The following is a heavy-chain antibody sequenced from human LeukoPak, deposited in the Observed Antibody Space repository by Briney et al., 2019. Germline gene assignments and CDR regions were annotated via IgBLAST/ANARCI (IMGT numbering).Heavy chain of an antibody. CDR1: GFTFSSYR. V-gene: IGHV3-74*01. CDR2: INSDGSSR. J-gene: IGHJ6*03. Sequence: GGSLRLSCAAFGFTFSSYRMHWVRQAPGKGLVWVSRINSDGSSRHYADSVKGRFTISRDNAKNTLYLQMNSLRAEDTAVYYCARDPYSGRYGDYYFYYMDVWGKGTTVTISS. D-gene: IGHD1-26*01. CDR3: ARDPYSGRYGDYYFYYMDV.